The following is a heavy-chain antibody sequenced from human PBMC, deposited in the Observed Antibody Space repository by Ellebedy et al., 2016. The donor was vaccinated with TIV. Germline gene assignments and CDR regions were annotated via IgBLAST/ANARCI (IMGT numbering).Heavy chain of an antibody. J-gene: IGHJ5*02. D-gene: IGHD5-18*01. CDR1: GGSFSGYY. V-gene: IGHV4-34*01. CDR2: INHSGST. Sequence: SETLSLTXAVYGGSFSGYYWSWIRQPPGKGLEWIGEINHSGSTNYNPSLKSRVTISVDTSKNQFSLKLSSVTAADTAVYYCARGLVGYSYAQSWWFNPWGQGTLVTVSS. CDR3: ARGLVGYSYAQSWWFNP.